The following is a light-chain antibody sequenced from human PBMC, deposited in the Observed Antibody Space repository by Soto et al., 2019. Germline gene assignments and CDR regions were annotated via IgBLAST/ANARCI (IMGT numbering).Light chain of an antibody. CDR3: MQGLQTPFN. CDR2: LGF. V-gene: IGKV2-28*01. CDR1: QSLLHSNGYTY. J-gene: IGKJ2*01. Sequence: DFVMTQSPLSLPVTPGEPASISCRSSQSLLHSNGYTYLDWFLQKPGQSPQLLIFLGFYRASGVPDRFSGSGSGTDFTLNITRVEAEDAGVYYCMQGLQTPFNFGQGTKLEIK.